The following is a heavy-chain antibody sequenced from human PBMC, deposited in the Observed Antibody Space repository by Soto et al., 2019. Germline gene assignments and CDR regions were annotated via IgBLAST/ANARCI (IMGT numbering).Heavy chain of an antibody. Sequence: KPSETLSLTCTVSGGSISSSYWSWIRQPPGKGLEWLAYIYDDGSANYNPSLKSRATISLDMSKNQFSLKLTSVTAADTAVYYCARDTYCSGGSCRKNWFDPWGQGTLVTVYS. V-gene: IGHV4-59*01. CDR3: ARDTYCSGGSCRKNWFDP. CDR2: IYDDGSA. D-gene: IGHD2-15*01. CDR1: GGSISSSY. J-gene: IGHJ5*02.